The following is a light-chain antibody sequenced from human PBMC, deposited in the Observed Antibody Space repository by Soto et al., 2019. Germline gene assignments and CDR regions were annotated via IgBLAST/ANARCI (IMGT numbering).Light chain of an antibody. V-gene: IGKV1-39*01. CDR3: QQGYSTQWT. J-gene: IGKJ1*01. CDR1: QDIRSY. CDR2: ATS. Sequence: DIQMTQSPSSLSASVGDRVSITCRASQDIRSYLNWYQQKPGKAPELLIYATSNLQSGVPPRFSASGSGTDFTLTISSLQPEDFATYYCQQGYSTQWTSGQGTRWIS.